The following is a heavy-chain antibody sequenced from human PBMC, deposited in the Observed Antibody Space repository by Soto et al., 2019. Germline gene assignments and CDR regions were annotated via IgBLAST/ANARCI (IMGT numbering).Heavy chain of an antibody. J-gene: IGHJ4*02. CDR1: GFTFSNSW. V-gene: IGHV3-7*01. CDR2: IKEDGTAK. D-gene: IGHD3-22*01. CDR3: TTDRGYLTFDY. Sequence: GGSLRLSCAASGFTFSNSWMNWVRQAPGRGLEWVANIKEDGTAKYYLDSVKGRFTVSRDNVKNSLYLQMNSLRAEDTAMYYCTTDRGYLTFDYWGPGTLVTVSS.